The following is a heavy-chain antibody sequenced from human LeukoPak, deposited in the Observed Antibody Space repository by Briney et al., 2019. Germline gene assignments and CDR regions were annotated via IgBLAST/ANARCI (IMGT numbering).Heavy chain of an antibody. CDR3: ARDKDWDLEY. J-gene: IGHJ4*02. Sequence: ASVKVSCKTSGYTFTNYGIIWMRQAPGQGLEWMGWISTSSTNTKYAQNFQGRVTMTTDTSRSTAYMELRSLRSDNTAVYYCARDKDWDLEYWGQGTLVTVSS. CDR1: GYTFTNYG. D-gene: IGHD3-9*01. CDR2: ISTSSTNT. V-gene: IGHV1-18*01.